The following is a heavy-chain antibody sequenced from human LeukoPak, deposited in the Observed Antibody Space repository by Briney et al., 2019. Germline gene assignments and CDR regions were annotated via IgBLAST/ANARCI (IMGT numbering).Heavy chain of an antibody. CDR3: ASSLGPPRQDAFDI. J-gene: IGHJ3*02. Sequence: ASVKVSCKASGYTFTSYAMNWVRQAPGQGLEWMGWINTNTGNPTYAQGFTGRFVFSLDTSVSTAYLQISSLKAEDTAVYYCASSLGPPRQDAFDIWGQGTMVTVSS. CDR1: GYTFTSYA. CDR2: INTNTGNP. D-gene: IGHD3-16*01. V-gene: IGHV7-4-1*02.